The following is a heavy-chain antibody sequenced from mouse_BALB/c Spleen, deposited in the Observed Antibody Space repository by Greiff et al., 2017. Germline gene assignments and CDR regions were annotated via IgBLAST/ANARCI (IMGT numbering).Heavy chain of an antibody. CDR3: VSPPGSSYAWFAY. CDR2: ISYDGSN. D-gene: IGHD2-12*01. V-gene: IGHV3-6*02. Sequence: VQLHQSGPGLVKPSQSLSLTCSVTGYSITSGYYWYWIRQFPGNKLEWMGYISYDGSNNYNPYLKNRISITRDTSKNQFFLKLNSVTTEDTATYYCVSPPGSSYAWFAYWGEGTLGTVSA. J-gene: IGHJ3*01. CDR1: GYSITSGYY.